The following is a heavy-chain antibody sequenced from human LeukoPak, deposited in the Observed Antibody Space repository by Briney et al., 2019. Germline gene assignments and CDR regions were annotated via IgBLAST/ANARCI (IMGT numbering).Heavy chain of an antibody. CDR3: AISGGNYYDTDAFDI. J-gene: IGHJ3*02. D-gene: IGHD1-26*01. V-gene: IGHV4-59*08. CDR1: RGSIRTYY. Sequence: KPSETLSLPCTVSRGSIRTYYWSWIRQSPGKGMKWIGYIYDSGTTKYNPSLKSRVTISVDTSKNQFSLKLSSVTAADTAAYYCAISGGNYYDTDAFDIWGQGTMVTVSS. CDR2: IYDSGTT.